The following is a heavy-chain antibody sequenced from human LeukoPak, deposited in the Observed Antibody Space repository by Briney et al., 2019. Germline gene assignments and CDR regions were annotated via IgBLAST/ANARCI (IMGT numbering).Heavy chain of an antibody. J-gene: IGHJ3*02. V-gene: IGHV3-30*03. Sequence: PGGSLRLSCAASGFTFSSYGMHWVRQAPGKGLEWVAVISYDGSNKYYGDSVKGRLTISRDNSKNTLYMQMNSLRTEDTAVYYCARDHYYDSSGYYPVTDAFDIWGQGTMVTVSS. D-gene: IGHD3-22*01. CDR2: ISYDGSNK. CDR3: ARDHYYDSSGYYPVTDAFDI. CDR1: GFTFSSYG.